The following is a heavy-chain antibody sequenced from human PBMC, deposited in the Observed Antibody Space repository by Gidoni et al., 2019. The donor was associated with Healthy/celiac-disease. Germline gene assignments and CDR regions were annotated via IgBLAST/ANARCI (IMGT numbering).Heavy chain of an antibody. CDR2: IYYRGST. Sequence: QVQLQESGPVLVKPSHTLSLTCTFSGGSISSGGYSWSWIRQHPGKGLEWIGYIYYRGSTYYNPSLKSRVTISVDTSKNQFSLKLSSVTAADTAVYYCARVKRGSSWFDPWGQGTLVTVSS. D-gene: IGHD6-6*01. CDR1: GGSISSGGYS. V-gene: IGHV4-31*03. CDR3: ARVKRGSSWFDP. J-gene: IGHJ5*02.